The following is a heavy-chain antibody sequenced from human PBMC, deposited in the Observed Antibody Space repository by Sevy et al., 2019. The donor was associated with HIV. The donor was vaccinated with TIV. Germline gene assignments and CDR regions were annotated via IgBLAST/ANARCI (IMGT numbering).Heavy chain of an antibody. Sequence: GGSLRLSCAASGFTFSYYSLTWVRQAPGKGLEWVSSISSAGSFIYYADSVKGRFTISRDSAKSSLYLQMNSLRAEDTAVYYCAKWGYYYDSSGYCPYFDYWGQGTLVTVSS. CDR3: AKWGYYYDSSGYCPYFDY. J-gene: IGHJ4*02. V-gene: IGHV3-21*04. CDR1: GFTFSYYS. CDR2: ISSAGSFI. D-gene: IGHD3-22*01.